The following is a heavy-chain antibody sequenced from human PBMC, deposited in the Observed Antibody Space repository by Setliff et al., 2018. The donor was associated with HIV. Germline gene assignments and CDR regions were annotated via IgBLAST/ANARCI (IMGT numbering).Heavy chain of an antibody. J-gene: IGHJ4*03. CDR3: ARAHRDARNHREEDY. CDR2: IIPIFGTA. D-gene: IGHD1-26*01. V-gene: IGHV1-69*13. CDR1: GGTFSSYA. Sequence: SVKVSCKASGGTFSSYAISWVRQAPGQGLEWMGGIIPIFGTANYAQKFQGRVTITADESTTTVYLEMTSLSSEDTATYYCARAHRDARNHREEDYWGQGTKVTVSS.